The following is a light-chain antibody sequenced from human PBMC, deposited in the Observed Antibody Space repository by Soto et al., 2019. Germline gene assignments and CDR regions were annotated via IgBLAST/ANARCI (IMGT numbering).Light chain of an antibody. CDR3: QQRSRWPKT. J-gene: IGKJ1*01. V-gene: IGKV3-11*01. CDR1: QSVSTY. Sequence: EIVLTQSPATLSLSPGEGATLSCRASQSVSTYLAWYQQKPGQAPRLLIYDASNRATDIPARFSGSGSGTDFTLTISSLEPEDFAVYYCQQRSRWPKTFGQGTKVEI. CDR2: DAS.